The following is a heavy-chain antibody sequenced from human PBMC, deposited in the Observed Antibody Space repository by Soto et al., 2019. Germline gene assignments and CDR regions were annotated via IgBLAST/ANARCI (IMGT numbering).Heavy chain of an antibody. D-gene: IGHD2-2*01. V-gene: IGHV3-33*01. CDR3: ARALGSTRLGYGMDV. Sequence: GGSLRLSCAASGFTFSSYGMHWVRQAPGKGLEWVAVIWYDGSNKYYADSVKGRFTISRDNSKNTLYLQMNSLRAEDTAVYYCARALGSTRLGYGMDVWRQGTTVPVSS. J-gene: IGHJ6*02. CDR1: GFTFSSYG. CDR2: IWYDGSNK.